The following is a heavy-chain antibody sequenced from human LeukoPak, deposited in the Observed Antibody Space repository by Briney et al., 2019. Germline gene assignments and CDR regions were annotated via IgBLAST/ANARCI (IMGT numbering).Heavy chain of an antibody. CDR2: INQGGSET. CDR3: ARLIGDRTIYDY. J-gene: IGHJ4*02. D-gene: IGHD6-6*01. CDR1: GLTFRTYW. V-gene: IGHV3-7*01. Sequence: PGGSLRLSCAASGLTFRTYWMSWVRQAPGKGLEWVASINQGGSETYYVESVKGRFTISRDNAMNPFFLQMNSLRAEDTAVYYCARLIGDRTIYDYWGQGTLVTVSS.